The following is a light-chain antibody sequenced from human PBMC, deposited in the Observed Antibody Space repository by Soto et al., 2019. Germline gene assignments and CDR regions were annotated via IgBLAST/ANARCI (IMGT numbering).Light chain of an antibody. CDR1: SSDIGGYHY. V-gene: IGLV2-14*03. CDR3: SSYISSSTPYV. J-gene: IGLJ1*01. Sequence: QSALTQPASVSGSPGQSITISCTGTSSDIGGYHYVSWYQQHPDKAPKLMIYDVTNRPSGVSNRFSASKSGNTASLTISGLQAEDEADYYCSSYISSSTPYVFGTGTKVTVL. CDR2: DVT.